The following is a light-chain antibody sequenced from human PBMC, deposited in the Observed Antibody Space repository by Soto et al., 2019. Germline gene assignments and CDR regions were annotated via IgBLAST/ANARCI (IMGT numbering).Light chain of an antibody. CDR1: QSVNNY. Sequence: EIVLTQSPATLSLSPGERATLSCRASQSVNNYLAWYQQKPGQAPRLLIYDASSRATDIPARISGSGSGTDFTLTISSLEPEDFATYYCHQRSNWPLTFGGGTKVEIK. V-gene: IGKV3-11*01. CDR2: DAS. J-gene: IGKJ4*01. CDR3: HQRSNWPLT.